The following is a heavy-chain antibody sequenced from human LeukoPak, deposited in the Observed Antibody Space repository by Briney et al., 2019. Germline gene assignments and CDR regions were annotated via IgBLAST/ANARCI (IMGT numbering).Heavy chain of an antibody. CDR2: INPNSGGT. V-gene: IGHV1-2*02. J-gene: IGHJ4*02. Sequence: ASVKVSCKASGYTFTGFYIHWVRQAPGQGLEWMGWINPNSGGTNYAQNFQGRVTMTRDTSFSTAYMELSRLRSDDTAVYYCARSWRFCSGDSCYPIDYWGQGTLVTVSS. CDR1: GYTFTGFY. D-gene: IGHD2-15*01. CDR3: ARSWRFCSGDSCYPIDY.